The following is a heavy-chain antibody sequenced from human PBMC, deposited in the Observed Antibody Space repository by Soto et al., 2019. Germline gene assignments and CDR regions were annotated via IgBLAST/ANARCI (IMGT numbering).Heavy chain of an antibody. D-gene: IGHD3-3*01. Sequence: ASVKVSCKVSGYTLTELSMHWVRQAPGKGLEYMGGFDPQEGETIYAQNFQGRVTMTEDTSTDTAYLDLSSLRSEDTAVYYCATRGTEAAFGVVYASDSWGQGTMGTVSS. CDR1: GYTLTELS. J-gene: IGHJ3*01. CDR3: ATRGTEAAFGVVYASDS. CDR2: FDPQEGET. V-gene: IGHV1-24*01.